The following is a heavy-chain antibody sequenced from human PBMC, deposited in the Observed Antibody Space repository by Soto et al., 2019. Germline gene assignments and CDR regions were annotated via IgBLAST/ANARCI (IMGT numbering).Heavy chain of an antibody. CDR2: MSHSGGT. Sequence: QVQLQQWGAGLLKPSETLSLTCAVYGGSVSGANYYWSWIRQPPGKGLEWIGEMSHSGGTHFNPSLKSRAVISVDTSTNQSALKMRSLTAADTALYYWARVERGTAKTVFDAFDLWGPGTMFTVSS. D-gene: IGHD2-21*02. J-gene: IGHJ3*01. V-gene: IGHV4-34*01. CDR1: GGSVSGANYY. CDR3: ARVERGTAKTVFDAFDL.